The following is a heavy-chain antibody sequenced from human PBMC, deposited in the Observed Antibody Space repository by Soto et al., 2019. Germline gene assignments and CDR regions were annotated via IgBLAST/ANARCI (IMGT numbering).Heavy chain of an antibody. CDR2: MNPNSGNT. V-gene: IGHV1-8*01. CDR3: ARSSEITIFGVVTTNWFDP. J-gene: IGHJ5*02. D-gene: IGHD3-3*01. CDR1: GYTITSYD. Sequence: ASVKVSCKASGYTITSYDINWVRQATGQGLEWMGWMNPNSGNTGYAQKFQGRVTMTRNTSISTAYMELSSLRSEDTAVYYCARSSEITIFGVVTTNWFDPWGQGTLVTVSS.